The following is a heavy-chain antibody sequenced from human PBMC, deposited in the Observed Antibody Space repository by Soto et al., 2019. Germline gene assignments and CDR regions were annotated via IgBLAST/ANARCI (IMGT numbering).Heavy chain of an antibody. D-gene: IGHD5-18*01. V-gene: IGHV4-59*08. J-gene: IGHJ4*02. CDR2: VYYSGST. CDR1: GGTISNYY. Sequence: QVQLQESGPGLVKPSETLSLTCTVSGGTISNYYWSWIRQPPGKGLEWIGYVYYSGSTNYNPSLKSRITISIDMPKNQFSLNLSSVTAADTAVYYGARHTAMVLFDYWGRGTLVTVSS. CDR3: ARHTAMVLFDY.